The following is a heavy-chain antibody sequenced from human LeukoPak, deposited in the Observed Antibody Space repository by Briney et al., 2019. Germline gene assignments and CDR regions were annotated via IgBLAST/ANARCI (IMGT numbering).Heavy chain of an antibody. CDR3: ASFSGSEVYFDY. CDR1: GDSISSSIYY. V-gene: IGHV4-39*07. CDR2: INHSGST. D-gene: IGHD3-22*01. Sequence: SETLSLTCTVSGDSISSSIYYWSWIRQPPGKGLEWIGEINHSGSTNYNPSLKSRVTISVDTSKNQFSLKLSSVTAADTAVYYCASFSGSEVYFDYWGQGTLVTVSS. J-gene: IGHJ4*02.